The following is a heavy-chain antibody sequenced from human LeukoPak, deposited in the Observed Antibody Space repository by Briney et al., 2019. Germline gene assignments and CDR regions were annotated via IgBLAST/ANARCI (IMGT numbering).Heavy chain of an antibody. CDR1: GFTFTSYT. CDR2: ISGSGGDT. CDR3: AKGDSGMVRRYYFDY. J-gene: IGHJ4*02. Sequence: PGGSLRLSCAASGFTFTSYTMNWVRQAPGKGLEWVSVISGSGGDTYYADSVKGRLTISRDISKNTLYLQMNSLSAEDTAVYYCAKGDSGMVRRYYFDYWGQGTLVTVSS. D-gene: IGHD2-8*01. V-gene: IGHV3-23*01.